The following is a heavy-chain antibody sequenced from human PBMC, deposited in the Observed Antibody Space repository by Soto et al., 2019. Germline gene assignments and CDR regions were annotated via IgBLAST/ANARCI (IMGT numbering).Heavy chain of an antibody. CDR1: GYSFTSYW. D-gene: IGHD6-13*01. J-gene: IGHJ6*02. CDR2: IYPGDSDT. V-gene: IGHV5-51*01. CDR3: ARGDSSSYSGMDV. Sequence: GGSLKISCKGSGYSFTSYWIGWVRQMLGKGLEWMGIIYPGDSDTRYSPSFQGQVTISADKSISTAYLQWSSLKASDTAMYYCARGDSSSYSGMDVWGQGTTVTVSS.